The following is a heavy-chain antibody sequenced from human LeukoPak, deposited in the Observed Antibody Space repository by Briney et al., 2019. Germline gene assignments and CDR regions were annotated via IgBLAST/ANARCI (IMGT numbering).Heavy chain of an antibody. CDR1: GYSISSGYY. J-gene: IGHJ4*02. CDR3: ARIPTVTFFDY. D-gene: IGHD4-17*01. Sequence: SETLSLTCTVSGYSISSGYYWGWIRQPPGKGLEWIGSIYPSGSTYQNPSLKSRVTISVDTSKNQFSLKLSSVTAADTAVYYCARIPTVTFFDYWGQGTLVTVSS. CDR2: IYPSGST. V-gene: IGHV4-38-2*02.